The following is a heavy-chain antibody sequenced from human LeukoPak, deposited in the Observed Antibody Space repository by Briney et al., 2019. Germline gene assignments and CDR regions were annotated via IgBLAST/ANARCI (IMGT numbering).Heavy chain of an antibody. Sequence: GASVKVSCKASGYNFSSFCFSWGGQGPGQGVEWVGWISAYNGNTNYAQKVQGRVTLTTETSTSTAYMELRSLRSDDTAVYYCARDRQLGSSGYYAAYWGQGTLVTVSS. J-gene: IGHJ4*02. CDR1: GYNFSSFC. CDR2: ISAYNGNT. V-gene: IGHV1-18*01. CDR3: ARDRQLGSSGYYAAY. D-gene: IGHD3-22*01.